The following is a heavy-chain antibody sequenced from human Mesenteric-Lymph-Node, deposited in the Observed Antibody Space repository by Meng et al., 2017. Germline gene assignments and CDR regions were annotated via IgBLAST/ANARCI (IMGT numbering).Heavy chain of an antibody. CDR2: ISAYNGFT. CDR3: AKSKHFYGSGSFYKIPSEFDQ. J-gene: IGHJ4*02. Sequence: ASVKVSCKTSGNTFTSNAITWVRQAPGQGLEWMGWISAYNGFTKYAQMFQGRVTMTTQTSTSTVHLELRSLTSDDTAVYYCAKSKHFYGSGSFYKIPSEFDQWGQGTLVTVSS. V-gene: IGHV1-18*01. CDR1: GNTFTSNA. D-gene: IGHD3-10*01.